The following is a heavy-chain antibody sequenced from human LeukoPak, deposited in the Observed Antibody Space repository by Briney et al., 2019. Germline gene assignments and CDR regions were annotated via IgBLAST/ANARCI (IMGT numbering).Heavy chain of an antibody. D-gene: IGHD3-22*01. Sequence: PGGSLRLSCAASGFTFSSYSMNWVRQAPGKGLEWVSSISSSSSYIHYADSVKGRLTISRDNAKNSLYLQMNSLRAEDTAVYYCARDLYYYDSSGPFDYWGLGTLVTVSS. CDR2: ISSSSSYI. V-gene: IGHV3-21*01. CDR3: ARDLYYYDSSGPFDY. J-gene: IGHJ4*02. CDR1: GFTFSSYS.